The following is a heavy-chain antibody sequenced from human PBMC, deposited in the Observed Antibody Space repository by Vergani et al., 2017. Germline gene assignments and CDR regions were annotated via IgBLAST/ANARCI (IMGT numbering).Heavy chain of an antibody. CDR2: IDWDDDK. CDR3: ARMIETYYYGSWSYYSYYDGMDV. V-gene: IGHV2-70*15. Sequence: QVTLRESGPALVKPTQTLTLTCTFSGFSLSTSGMCVSWIRQPPGKALEWLARIDWDDDKYYSTSLKTRLTISKYTSKNQVVLTMTNMDPVDTATYYCARMIETYYYGSWSYYSYYDGMDVWGQGTTVTVSS. CDR1: GFSLSTSGMC. D-gene: IGHD3-10*01. J-gene: IGHJ6*02.